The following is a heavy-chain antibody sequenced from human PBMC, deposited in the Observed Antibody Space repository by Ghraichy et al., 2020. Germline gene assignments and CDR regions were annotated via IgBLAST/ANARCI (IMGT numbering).Heavy chain of an antibody. D-gene: IGHD6-13*01. Sequence: SETLSLTCTVSGGSISSYYWSWIRQPPGKGLEWIGYIYYSGSTNYNPSLKSRVTISVDTSKNQFSLKLSSVTAADTAVYYCATLGIAAAGDDYWGQGTLVTVSS. CDR2: IYYSGST. V-gene: IGHV4-59*08. CDR3: ATLGIAAAGDDY. J-gene: IGHJ4*02. CDR1: GGSISSYY.